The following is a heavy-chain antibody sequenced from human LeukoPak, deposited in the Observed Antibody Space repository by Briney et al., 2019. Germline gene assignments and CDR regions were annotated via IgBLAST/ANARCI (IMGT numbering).Heavy chain of an antibody. J-gene: IGHJ6*01. Sequence: AGESLKISCKGLGYRFTMYWIGWVRQMPGKGLEWMAIIYPGDCDTRYSPSFQGQVTISADKSTSTAYLQWNSLKASDTAMYYCARHMGSYYYGMDVWGPGTTVTVSS. CDR3: ARHMGSYYYGMDV. CDR2: IYPGDCDT. CDR1: GYRFTMYW. V-gene: IGHV5-51*01. D-gene: IGHD3-10*01.